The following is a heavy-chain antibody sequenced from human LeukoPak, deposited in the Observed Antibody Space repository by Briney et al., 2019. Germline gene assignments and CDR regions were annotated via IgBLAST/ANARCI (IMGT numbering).Heavy chain of an antibody. V-gene: IGHV3-74*01. CDR3: TRGGFNHNMDV. CDR2: IDNDGTHT. CDR1: GFILSSYW. J-gene: IGHJ6*03. Sequence: GGSLRLSCVPSGFILSSYWMHWVRHAPGTGPVWVSYIDNDGTHTTYADSVRGRFTVSRDNAKNTLYLQMTGLRAEDTAVYYCTRGGFNHNMDVWGKGTTVTVSS.